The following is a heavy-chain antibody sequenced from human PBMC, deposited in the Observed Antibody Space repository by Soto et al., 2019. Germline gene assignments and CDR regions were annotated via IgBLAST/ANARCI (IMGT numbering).Heavy chain of an antibody. CDR3: ARNYSGSWYGMDV. D-gene: IGHD6-13*01. Sequence: ASVKVSCKASGYTFTTYEINWVRQATGQGLEWMGWMNPNSGNTAYAQKFRGRVTMTRNTSISTAYMELGSLRSEDTAVYYCARNYSGSWYGMDVWGQGTTVTVSS. J-gene: IGHJ6*02. CDR1: GYTFTTYE. V-gene: IGHV1-8*01. CDR2: MNPNSGNT.